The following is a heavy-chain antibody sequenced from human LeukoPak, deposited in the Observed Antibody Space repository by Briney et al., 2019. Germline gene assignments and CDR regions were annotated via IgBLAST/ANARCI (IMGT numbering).Heavy chain of an antibody. D-gene: IGHD1-26*01. J-gene: IGHJ4*02. Sequence: ASVKVSCKASGYTFTSYGIRWVRQAPGQGLEWMGWISAYNGNTNYAQKLQGRVTMTTDTSTSTAYMELRSLRSDDTAVYYCARADELSGSSLRGDYWGWGTLVTVSS. V-gene: IGHV1-18*01. CDR3: ARADELSGSSLRGDY. CDR1: GYTFTSYG. CDR2: ISAYNGNT.